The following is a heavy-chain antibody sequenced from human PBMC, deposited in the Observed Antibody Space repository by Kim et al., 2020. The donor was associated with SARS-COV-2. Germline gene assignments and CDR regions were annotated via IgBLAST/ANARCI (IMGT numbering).Heavy chain of an antibody. J-gene: IGHJ4*02. Sequence: ASVKVSCKASGYTFTGYYMHWVRQAPGQGLEWMGRINPNSGGTNYAQKFQGRVTMTRDTSISTAYMELSRLRSDDTAVYYCARLGSSTSLGKDYWGQGTLVTVSS. CDR3: ARLGSSTSLGKDY. CDR1: GYTFTGYY. D-gene: IGHD2-2*01. CDR2: INPNSGGT. V-gene: IGHV1-2*06.